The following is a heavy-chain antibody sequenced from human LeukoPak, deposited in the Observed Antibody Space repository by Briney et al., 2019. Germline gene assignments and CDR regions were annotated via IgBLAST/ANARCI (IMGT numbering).Heavy chain of an antibody. CDR2: MFYSGST. V-gene: IGHV4-39*02. CDR3: AKDPITEFWFDP. CDR1: GGSISSSSHY. Sequence: SEALSLTCTVSGGSISSSSHYWGWIRQSPGKGLEWIGSMFYSGSTYYNPSLKSRVTISIDTSKNQFSLKLSSVTAADTAVYYCAKDPITEFWFDPWRQGTLVTVSS. D-gene: IGHD3-16*01. J-gene: IGHJ5*02.